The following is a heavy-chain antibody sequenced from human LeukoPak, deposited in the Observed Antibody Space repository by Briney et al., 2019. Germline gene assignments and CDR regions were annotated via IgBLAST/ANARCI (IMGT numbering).Heavy chain of an antibody. CDR1: AHTLTDLA. Sequence: ASVKVSCKVSAHTLTDLAMHWVRQAPGKGLEWMGGFDPENGETIYARKFQGRVTMTEDTSTDTAYMELTSLRSEDTAVYYCVTGGIVGPTLYDYWGQGTLVTVSS. CDR2: FDPENGET. V-gene: IGHV1-24*01. D-gene: IGHD1-26*01. CDR3: VTGGIVGPTLYDY. J-gene: IGHJ4*02.